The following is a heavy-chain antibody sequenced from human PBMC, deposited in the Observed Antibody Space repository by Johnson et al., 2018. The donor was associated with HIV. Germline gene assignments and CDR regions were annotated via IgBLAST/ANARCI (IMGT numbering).Heavy chain of an antibody. Sequence: QVQLVESGGGVVQPGGSLRLSCAASGFTFSNYGMHWVRQAPGKGLEWVAFIRYDGTNKYYADSVKGRFTISRDNAKNSLYLQMNSLRAEDTAVYYCARAGRLGYCSGGSCYSPAFDIWGQGTMVTVS. CDR1: GFTFSNYG. CDR3: ARAGRLGYCSGGSCYSPAFDI. D-gene: IGHD2-15*01. V-gene: IGHV3-30*02. CDR2: IRYDGTNK. J-gene: IGHJ3*02.